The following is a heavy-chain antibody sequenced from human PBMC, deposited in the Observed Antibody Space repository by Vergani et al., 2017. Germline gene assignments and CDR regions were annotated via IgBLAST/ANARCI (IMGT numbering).Heavy chain of an antibody. J-gene: IGHJ6*03. D-gene: IGHD3-22*01. CDR1: GFTFSSYE. V-gene: IGHV3-48*03. Sequence: EVQLVESGGGLVQPGGSLRLSCAASGFTFSSYEMNWVRQAPGKGLEWVSYISSSGSTIYYADSVKGRFTISRDNAKNSLYLQMNSLRAEDTAVYYCARDAITMIVVVITYYMDVWGKGTTVTVSS. CDR2: ISSSGSTI. CDR3: ARDAITMIVVVITYYMDV.